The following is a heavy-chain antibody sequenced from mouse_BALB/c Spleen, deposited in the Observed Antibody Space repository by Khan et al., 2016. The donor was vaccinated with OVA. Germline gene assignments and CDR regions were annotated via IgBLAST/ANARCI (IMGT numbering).Heavy chain of an antibody. V-gene: IGHV5-6*01. CDR2: IGNVGSFT. J-gene: IGHJ3*01. Sequence: EVELVESGGALVKPGGSRNLSCEASGFTFRSFGMPWLRQTPDKGLEWVATIGNVGSFTYFPDSVKGRLTISRANPKNTLYLQMSSLKSEDTAMYYCARHRFTTPTAWFAYWGQGTLVTVFA. D-gene: IGHD1-2*01. CDR3: ARHRFTTPTAWFAY. CDR1: GFTFRSFG.